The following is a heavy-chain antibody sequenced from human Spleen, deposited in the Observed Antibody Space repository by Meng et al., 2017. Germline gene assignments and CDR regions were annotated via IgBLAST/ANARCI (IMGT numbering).Heavy chain of an antibody. Sequence: QAQLLQSGAEVKKRGASGWASCKASDYTSASYGSSWFRQATGQGLEWMGWFVSNADTYPAQKFQGRVTMTRDTHTSTDFMELRSLRFDDTAVYYCARGTPVRSYSDYWGQGTLVTVSS. V-gene: IGHV1-18*01. D-gene: IGHD4-17*01. CDR2: FVSNADT. CDR3: ARGTPVRSYSDY. CDR1: DYTSASYG. J-gene: IGHJ4*02.